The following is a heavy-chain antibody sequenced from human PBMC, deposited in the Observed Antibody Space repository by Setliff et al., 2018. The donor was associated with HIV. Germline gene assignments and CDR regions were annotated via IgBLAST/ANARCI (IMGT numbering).Heavy chain of an antibody. Sequence: SETLSLTCTVSGGSVTSSLYYWGWIRQPPGKGLEWLGAIYYGGRTNYNPSLKSRVTISLDTSKNQFSLKLSSVAAADTAVYYCARDYRCSGGCCYSYWGQGALVTVSS. CDR3: ARDYRCSGGCCYSY. D-gene: IGHD2-15*01. CDR2: IYYGGRT. J-gene: IGHJ4*02. V-gene: IGHV4-39*07. CDR1: GGSVTSSLYY.